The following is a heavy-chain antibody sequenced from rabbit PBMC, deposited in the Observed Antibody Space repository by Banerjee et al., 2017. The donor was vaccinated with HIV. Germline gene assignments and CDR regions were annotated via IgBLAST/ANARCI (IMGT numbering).Heavy chain of an antibody. CDR1: GFTISSRYW. Sequence: QQLLVESGGGLVKPGASLTLTCTASGFTISSRYWICWVRQAPGKGLEWIGCIYTGDDDTNYATWAKGRFTISKTASTVDLGMTSLTAADTATYFCARAGGGVSVHTLWGQGTLVTVS. CDR2: IYTGDDDT. CDR3: ARAGGGVSVHTL. J-gene: IGHJ3*01. D-gene: IGHD4-1*01. V-gene: IGHV1S45*01.